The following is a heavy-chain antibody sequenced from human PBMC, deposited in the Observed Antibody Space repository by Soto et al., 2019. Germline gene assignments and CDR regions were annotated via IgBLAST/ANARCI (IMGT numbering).Heavy chain of an antibody. CDR2: IYYSGST. D-gene: IGHD3-22*01. V-gene: IGHV4-61*01. CDR3: ARGHRDYYDSNGYYYLYGMDV. CDR1: GGSVSSASYY. Sequence: PSETLSLTCAVSGGSVSSASYYWTWIRQPPGKGLEWIGYIYYSGSTKYNPSLKSRVTILVDTSKKQFSLNLSSVTAADTAVYYCARGHRDYYDSNGYYYLYGMDVWGQGTTVTVSS. J-gene: IGHJ6*02.